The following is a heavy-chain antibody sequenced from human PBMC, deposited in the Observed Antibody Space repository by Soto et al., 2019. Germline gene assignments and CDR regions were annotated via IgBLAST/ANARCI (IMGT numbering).Heavy chain of an antibody. D-gene: IGHD6-19*01. CDR1: GFTFSDYE. CDR3: PRDHGKSSRYYFDF. Sequence: PGGSLRLSCVISGFTFSDYEMNWVRQAPGKGLEWVSYISAGATTIYYADSVKGRFTISRDNAKNSVYLQMNSLRADDSAVYYCPRDHGKSSRYYFDFWGQGIPVTVSS. V-gene: IGHV3-48*03. CDR2: ISAGATTI. J-gene: IGHJ4*02.